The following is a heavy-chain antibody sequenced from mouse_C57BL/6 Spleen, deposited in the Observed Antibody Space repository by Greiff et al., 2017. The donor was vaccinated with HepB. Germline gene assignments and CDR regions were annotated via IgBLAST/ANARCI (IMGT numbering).Heavy chain of an antibody. V-gene: IGHV14-4*01. CDR2: IDPENGDT. D-gene: IGHD1-1*01. Sequence: EVQLQESGAELVRPGASVKLSCTASGFNIKDDYMHWVKQRPEQGLEWIGWIDPENGDTEYASKFQGKATITADTSSNTAYLQLSSPTSEDTAVYYCTPSTVGGYFDVWGTGTTVTVSS. CDR3: TPSTVGGYFDV. J-gene: IGHJ1*03. CDR1: GFNIKDDY.